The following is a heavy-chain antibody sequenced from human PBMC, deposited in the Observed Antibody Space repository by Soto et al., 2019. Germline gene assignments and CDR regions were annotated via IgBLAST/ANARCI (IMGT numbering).Heavy chain of an antibody. D-gene: IGHD3-3*01. CDR3: ARALHYDFWSGYPTPFDP. J-gene: IGHJ5*02. V-gene: IGHV4-59*01. Sequence: KASETLSLTCTVSGGSISSYYWSWIRQPPGKGLEWIGYIYYSGSTNYNPSLKSRVTISVDTSKNQFSLKLSSVTAADTAVYYCARALHYDFWSGYPTPFDPWGQGTLVTVSS. CDR2: IYYSGST. CDR1: GGSISSYY.